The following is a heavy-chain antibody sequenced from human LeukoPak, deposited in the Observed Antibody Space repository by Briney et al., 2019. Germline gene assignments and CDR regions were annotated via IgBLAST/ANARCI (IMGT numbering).Heavy chain of an antibody. CDR1: GGSISSGSYY. D-gene: IGHD3-22*01. CDR2: IFPSGST. J-gene: IGHJ4*02. Sequence: PSETLSLTCTVSGGSISSGSYYWSWLRQPAGKGLEYIGLIFPSGSTNYNPSLKSRLTISVDTSKNQFSLKLSSVTAADTAVYYCARDIHDSSGWDYFDYWGQGTLVTVSS. V-gene: IGHV4-61*02. CDR3: ARDIHDSSGWDYFDY.